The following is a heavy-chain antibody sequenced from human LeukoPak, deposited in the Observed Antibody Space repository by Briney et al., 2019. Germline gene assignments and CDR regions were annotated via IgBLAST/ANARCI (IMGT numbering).Heavy chain of an antibody. CDR2: TYYRSKWYN. CDR3: ARASFIDFWSGYYGFDY. Sequence: SQTLSLTCAISGDSVSSNSAAWNWIRQSPSRGLEWLGRTYYRSKWYNDYAVSVKSRITINPDTSKNQFSLQLNSVTPEDTAVYYCARASFIDFWSGYYGFDYWGQGTLVTVSS. V-gene: IGHV6-1*01. CDR1: GDSVSSNSAA. J-gene: IGHJ4*02. D-gene: IGHD3-3*01.